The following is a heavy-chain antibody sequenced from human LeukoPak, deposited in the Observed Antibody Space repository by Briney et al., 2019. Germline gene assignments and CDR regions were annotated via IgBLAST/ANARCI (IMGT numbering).Heavy chain of an antibody. Sequence: GGSLRLSCAASGFAVSSNYMSWVRQAPGKGLEWVSVIYSGGSTYYADSVKGRFTISRDNSKNTLYLQMNTLRAEDTAVYYCATDSSSWPAFDYWGQGTLVTVSS. D-gene: IGHD6-13*01. CDR3: ATDSSSWPAFDY. V-gene: IGHV3-66*01. CDR2: IYSGGST. J-gene: IGHJ4*02. CDR1: GFAVSSNY.